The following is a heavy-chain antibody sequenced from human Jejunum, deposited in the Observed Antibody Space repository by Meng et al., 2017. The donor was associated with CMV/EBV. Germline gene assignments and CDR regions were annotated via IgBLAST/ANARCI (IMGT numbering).Heavy chain of an antibody. Sequence: GSISSSSYSWGWIRRTPGKGLEWIGTVYYSGSTYYNSSLKGRVTISITTSENQFSLKLNSVTAADTAVYYCARIVYYYERSGYFDFWGQGTLVTVSS. V-gene: IGHV4-39*07. CDR1: GSISSSSYS. D-gene: IGHD3-22*01. CDR2: VYYSGST. CDR3: ARIVYYYERSGYFDF. J-gene: IGHJ5*01.